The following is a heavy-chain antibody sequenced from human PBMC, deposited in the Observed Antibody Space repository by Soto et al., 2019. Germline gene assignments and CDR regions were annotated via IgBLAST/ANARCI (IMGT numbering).Heavy chain of an antibody. V-gene: IGHV3-21*01. Sequence: GGSLRLSCAASGFTFSSYSMNWVRQAPGKGLEWVSSISSSSSYIYYADSVKGRFTISRDNAKNSLYLQMNSLRAEDTAVYYCARSGSGSYLHHNWFDPWGQGTLVTVSS. D-gene: IGHD3-10*01. J-gene: IGHJ5*02. CDR1: GFTFSSYS. CDR3: ARSGSGSYLHHNWFDP. CDR2: ISSSSSYI.